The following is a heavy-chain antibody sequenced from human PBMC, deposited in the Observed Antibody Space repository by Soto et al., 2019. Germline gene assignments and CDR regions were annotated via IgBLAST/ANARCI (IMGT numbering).Heavy chain of an antibody. CDR1: GYTFTGYY. J-gene: IGHJ6*02. V-gene: IGHV1-2*04. CDR2: INPNMGDT. D-gene: IGHD1-7*01. CDR3: ARRGYNWNYGGVYYYYGMDV. Sequence: QVQLVQSGAEVKKPGASVKVSCKASGYTFTGYYMHWVRQAPGQGLEWMGWINPNMGDTDYAQKFQGWVTMTRDTAISTAYMELSRLRSDDTAVYYCARRGYNWNYGGVYYYYGMDVWGQGTTVTVSS.